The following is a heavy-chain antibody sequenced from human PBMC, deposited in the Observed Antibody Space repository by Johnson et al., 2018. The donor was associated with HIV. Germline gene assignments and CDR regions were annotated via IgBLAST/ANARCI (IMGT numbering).Heavy chain of an antibody. CDR1: GFTFSSYA. Sequence: QVQLVESGGGLAQPGGSLRLSCAASGFTFSSYAMHWVRQAPGKGLECVAVISYDGSNKYYADSVKGRFTISRDNSKNTLYLQMGSLRAEDMAVYYCARRKAPYDAFDIWGQGTMVTVSS. CDR2: ISYDGSNK. D-gene: IGHD6-6*01. V-gene: IGHV3-30*14. J-gene: IGHJ3*02. CDR3: ARRKAPYDAFDI.